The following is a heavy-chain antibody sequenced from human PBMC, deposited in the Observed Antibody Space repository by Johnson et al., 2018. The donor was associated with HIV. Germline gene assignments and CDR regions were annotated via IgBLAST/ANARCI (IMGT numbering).Heavy chain of an antibody. CDR2: SQYDGSNK. CDR3: TTADCGGDCYEPDAFDI. D-gene: IGHD2-21*02. V-gene: IGHV3-30*02. J-gene: IGHJ3*02. CDR1: GFSFSSYG. Sequence: RSLRLSCAASGFSFSSYGIHWVRQAPGKGLEWVAFSQYDGSNKYYADSVKGRFTISRDNSKKTLYLQMSRFRAEDTAVYYCTTADCGGDCYEPDAFDIWGQGTMVTVSS.